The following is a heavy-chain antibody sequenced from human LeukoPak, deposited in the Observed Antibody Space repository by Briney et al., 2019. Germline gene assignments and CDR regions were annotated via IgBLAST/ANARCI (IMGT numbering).Heavy chain of an antibody. CDR3: ATGRWFYGSGSYYTGYFDY. CDR2: FDPEDGET. Sequence: ASVKVSCKVSGYTLTELSMHWVRQAPGKGLEWMGGFDPEDGETIYAQKFQGRVTMTEDTSTDTAYMELSSLRSEDTAVYYCATGRWFYGSGSYYTGYFDYWGQGTLVTVSS. D-gene: IGHD3-10*01. V-gene: IGHV1-24*01. J-gene: IGHJ4*02. CDR1: GYTLTELS.